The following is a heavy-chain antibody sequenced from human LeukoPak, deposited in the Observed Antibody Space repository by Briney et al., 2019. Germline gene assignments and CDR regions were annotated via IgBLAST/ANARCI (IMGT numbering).Heavy chain of an antibody. Sequence: PGGSLRLSCAASGFTFSYNWMHWVRQAPGKGLVWVSRISSDGRTTHYADSVKGRFTISRDSAKSTLFLQMNDLRAEDTAVYYCLGYYSGSPNWGQETLVTVSS. V-gene: IGHV3-74*01. D-gene: IGHD3-10*01. CDR1: GFTFSYNW. J-gene: IGHJ4*02. CDR2: ISSDGRTT. CDR3: LGYYSGSPN.